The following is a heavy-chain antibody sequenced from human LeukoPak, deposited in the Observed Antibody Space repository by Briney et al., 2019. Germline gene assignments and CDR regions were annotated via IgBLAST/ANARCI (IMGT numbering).Heavy chain of an antibody. Sequence: PKASVKVSCKASGYIFSDYYMHWVRQASGQGLECLGWLNPKSGAADYAQQFRGRIPMTRDTSINTDYMEMKRVTSDDTAVYYCALIPYCTTATCYYFDYWGQGTLVTVSS. CDR3: ALIPYCTTATCYYFDY. CDR2: LNPKSGAA. CDR1: GYIFSDYY. V-gene: IGHV1-2*02. D-gene: IGHD2-2*01. J-gene: IGHJ4*02.